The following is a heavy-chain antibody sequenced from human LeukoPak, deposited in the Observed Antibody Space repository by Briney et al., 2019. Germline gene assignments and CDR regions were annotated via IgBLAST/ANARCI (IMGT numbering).Heavy chain of an antibody. CDR1: GGSFSGYY. D-gene: IGHD3-3*01. CDR2: INHSGST. Sequence: SETLSLTCAVYGGSFSGYYWSWIRQPPGKGLEWIGEINHSGSTNYNPSLKSRVTISVDTSKNQFSLKLSSVTAADTAVYYCARASTILEWLSSFDYWGQGTLVTVSS. J-gene: IGHJ4*02. V-gene: IGHV4-34*01. CDR3: ARASTILEWLSSFDY.